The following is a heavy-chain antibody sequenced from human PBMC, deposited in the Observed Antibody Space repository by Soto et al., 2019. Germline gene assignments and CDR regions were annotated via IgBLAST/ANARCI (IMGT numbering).Heavy chain of an antibody. CDR3: SHAGYYYGSGRSYYYYYMDV. CDR1: GFSLSTSGVG. J-gene: IGHJ6*03. CDR2: IYWDDDK. D-gene: IGHD3-10*01. Sequence: SGPTLVNPTQTLTLTCTFSGFSLSTSGVGVGWIRQPPGKALEWLALIYWDDDKRYSPSLKSRLTITKDTSKNQVVLTMTNMDPVDTATYFFSHAGYYYGSGRSYYYYYMDVWGKGTTVTVSS. V-gene: IGHV2-5*02.